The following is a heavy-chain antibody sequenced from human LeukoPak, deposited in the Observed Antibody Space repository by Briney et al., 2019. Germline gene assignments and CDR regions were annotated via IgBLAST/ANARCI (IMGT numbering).Heavy chain of an antibody. CDR1: GFTFSSYS. J-gene: IGHJ6*02. CDR3: ARYCSSSSCYTGSYYYDIDV. V-gene: IGHV3-21*01. Sequence: PGGSLRLSCAASGFTFSSYSMNWVRQAPGKGLEWVSSISTSSTYIYYADSAKGRFTISRDNAENSLYLQMNSLRAEDTAVYYCARYCSSSSCYTGSYYYDIDVWGQGTTVTVSS. D-gene: IGHD2-2*02. CDR2: ISTSSTYI.